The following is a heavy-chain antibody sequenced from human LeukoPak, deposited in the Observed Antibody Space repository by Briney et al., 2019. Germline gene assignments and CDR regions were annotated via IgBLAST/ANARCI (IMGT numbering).Heavy chain of an antibody. CDR3: ARDSPRGYSGYDFDY. CDR2: IYSGGST. CDR1: GFTFDDYG. D-gene: IGHD5-12*01. Sequence: GGSLRLSCAASGFTFDDYGMSWVRQAPGKGLEWVSVIYSGGSTYYADSVKGRFTISRDKSKNTLYLQMNSLRAEDTAVYYCARDSPRGYSGYDFDYWGQGTLVTVSS. V-gene: IGHV3-53*01. J-gene: IGHJ4*02.